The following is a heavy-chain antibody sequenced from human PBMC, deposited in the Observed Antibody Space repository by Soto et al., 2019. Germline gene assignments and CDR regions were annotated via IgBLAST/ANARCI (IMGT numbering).Heavy chain of an antibody. Sequence: SETLSLTFAVSGASFSGFYWSWIRQSPGKGLEWIGEIDHSGITNHXTALKSXXTMSVDTSKNQFSLKLRSVTAADTAVYYCVXXXXVTLAVQGGAPDKNYFDSWSQGTLVTLSS. CDR2: IDHSGIT. J-gene: IGHJ4*02. CDR3: VXXXXVTLAVQGGAPDKNYFDS. V-gene: IGHV4-34*01. D-gene: IGHD2-21*02. CDR1: GASFSGFY.